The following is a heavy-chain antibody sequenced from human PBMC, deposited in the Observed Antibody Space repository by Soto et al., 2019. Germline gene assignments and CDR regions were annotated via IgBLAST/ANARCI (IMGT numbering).Heavy chain of an antibody. Sequence: EVQLVESGGGLVQPGGSLKLSCVVSGFTFSGSAMHWVRQASGKGLEWVGRIRSKANNYATAYAASVNGRFTISRDDSKNTAYRQMSSLTTEDSAVYYCTSLYASGSPWRQGTLVTVSS. CDR2: IRSKANNYAT. D-gene: IGHD3-10*01. J-gene: IGHJ4*02. CDR1: GFTFSGSA. CDR3: TSLYASGSP. V-gene: IGHV3-73*02.